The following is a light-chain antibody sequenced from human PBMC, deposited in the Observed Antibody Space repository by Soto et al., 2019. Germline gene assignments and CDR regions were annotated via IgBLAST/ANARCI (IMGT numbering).Light chain of an antibody. CDR3: QQYDNLPA. Sequence: DIQMTQSPSSLSASVGDRVTITCQSIQDISNYLNWYQQKPGKAPKLLIYDASNLETGVPSRFSGSGSGTDFTFTISSLQPEDIATYYCQQYDNLPAFGQGTRLEIK. CDR2: DAS. CDR1: QDISNY. V-gene: IGKV1-33*01. J-gene: IGKJ5*01.